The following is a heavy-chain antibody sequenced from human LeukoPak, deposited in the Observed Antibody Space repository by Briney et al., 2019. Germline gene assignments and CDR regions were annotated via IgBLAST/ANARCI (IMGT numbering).Heavy chain of an antibody. D-gene: IGHD3-22*01. Sequence: QPGGTLRLSCAASGLTFSSYGMSWVRQAPGKGLEWVSAISGSGGSTYYADSVKGRFTISRDNSKNTLYLQMNSLRAEDTAVYYCAKVPGYDSSGGYDYWGQGTLVTVSS. CDR2: ISGSGGST. CDR3: AKVPGYDSSGGYDY. CDR1: GLTFSSYG. V-gene: IGHV3-23*01. J-gene: IGHJ4*02.